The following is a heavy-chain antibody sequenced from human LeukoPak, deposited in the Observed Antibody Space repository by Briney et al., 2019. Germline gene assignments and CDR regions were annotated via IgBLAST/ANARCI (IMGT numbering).Heavy chain of an antibody. CDR1: GGSISSYY. D-gene: IGHD6-19*01. Sequence: SETLSLTCTVSGGSISSYYWSWTRQPPGKGLEWIGYIYYSGSTNYNPSLKSRVTISVDTSKNQFSLKLSSVTAADTAVYYCARGQGRGSGWYGVDYWGQGTLVTVSS. CDR2: IYYSGST. J-gene: IGHJ4*02. CDR3: ARGQGRGSGWYGVDY. V-gene: IGHV4-59*01.